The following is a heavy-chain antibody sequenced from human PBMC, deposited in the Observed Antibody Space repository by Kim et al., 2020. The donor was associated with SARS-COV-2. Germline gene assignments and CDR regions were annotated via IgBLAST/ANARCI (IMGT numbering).Heavy chain of an antibody. D-gene: IGHD6-6*01. V-gene: IGHV3-53*04. J-gene: IGHJ6*02. CDR3: ARDMVVSSSSRYYYYYGMDV. Sequence: RFTISRHNSKNTLYLQMNSLRAEDTAVYYCARDMVVSSSSRYYYYYGMDVWGQGTTVTVSS.